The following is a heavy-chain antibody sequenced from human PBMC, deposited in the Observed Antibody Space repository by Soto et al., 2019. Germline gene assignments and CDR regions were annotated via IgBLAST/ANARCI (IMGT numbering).Heavy chain of an antibody. D-gene: IGHD6-6*01. J-gene: IGHJ4*02. V-gene: IGHV3-21*06. CDR2: ITPSSNYI. Sequence: EVQLVESGGGLVKPGGSLRLSCAAPGFTFSSYTMNWVRQAPGKGLEWVSSITPSSNYIYYADSVKGRFTISRDNAKNSLYLQMNSLRAEDTAVYYCHCSSFVWGQGALVTVSS. CDR3: HCSSFV. CDR1: GFTFSSYT.